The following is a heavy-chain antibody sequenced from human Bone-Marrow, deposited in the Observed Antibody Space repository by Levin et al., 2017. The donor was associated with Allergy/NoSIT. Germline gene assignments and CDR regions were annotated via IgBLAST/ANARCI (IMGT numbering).Heavy chain of an antibody. CDR3: STHDIVTGSSEY. V-gene: IGHV3-49*03. CDR2: IRRKTYGGTT. Sequence: GGSLRLSCTTSGFSFGDSAMSWFRQAPGKGLEWVGFIRRKTYGGTTEHAASVRGRFNVSRDDSKSIAYLQMNSLKSEDTAVYYCSTHDIVTGSSEYWGRGALVTVSS. J-gene: IGHJ4*02. CDR1: GFSFGDSA. D-gene: IGHD3-9*01.